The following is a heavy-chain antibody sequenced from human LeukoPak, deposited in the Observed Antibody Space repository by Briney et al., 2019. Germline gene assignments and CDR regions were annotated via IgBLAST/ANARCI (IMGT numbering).Heavy chain of an antibody. CDR1: GDSISSSNW. V-gene: IGHV4-4*02. D-gene: IGHD2-2*01. CDR3: AKGPPQGYIVVVRVDY. Sequence: AETLSLTCAVSGDSISSSNWWSWVRQPPGKGLEWIGEIYHTGSTNYNPSLKIRVTISVDKSKNQFSLKLSSVTAADTAVYYCAKGPPQGYIVVVRVDYWGQGTLVTVSS. J-gene: IGHJ4*02. CDR2: IYHTGST.